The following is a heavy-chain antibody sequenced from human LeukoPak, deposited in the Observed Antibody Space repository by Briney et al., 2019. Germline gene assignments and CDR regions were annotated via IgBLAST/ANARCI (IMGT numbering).Heavy chain of an antibody. CDR1: GGSISSDY. CDR2: IYTSGST. D-gene: IGHD3-22*01. J-gene: IGHJ3*02. CDR3: ASSMIVADAFDI. V-gene: IGHV4-4*07. Sequence: SETLSLTCTVSGGSISSDYWSWIRQPAGKGLEWNGRIYTSGSTNYNPSLKSRVTMSVDTSKNQFSLKLSSVTAADTAVYYCASSMIVADAFDIWGQGTMVTVSS.